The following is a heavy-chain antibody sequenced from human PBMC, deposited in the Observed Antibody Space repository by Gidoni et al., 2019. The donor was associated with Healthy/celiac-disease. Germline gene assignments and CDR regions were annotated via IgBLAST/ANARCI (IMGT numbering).Heavy chain of an antibody. D-gene: IGHD3-22*01. V-gene: IGHV1-69*01. CDR3: ARGNGRYDSSGYGMDV. J-gene: IGHJ6*02. CDR1: GGIFSSYA. CDR2: IIPSCGTA. Sequence: VQLVQSGAAVKMPGSSVKVSCKASGGIFSSYALSWLRQAPGQGLEWMGGIIPSCGTANYAQKYQGRVTSTADESTSTANMELSSLRSEDKAVYYCARGNGRYDSSGYGMDVWGQGTTVTVSS.